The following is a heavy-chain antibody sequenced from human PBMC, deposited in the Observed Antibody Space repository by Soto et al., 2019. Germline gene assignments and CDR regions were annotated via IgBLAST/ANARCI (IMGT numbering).Heavy chain of an antibody. CDR2: IIPILGIA. J-gene: IGHJ4*02. Sequence: QVQLVQSGAEVKKPGSSVKVSCKASGGTFSSYTISWGRQAPGQGLEWMGRIIPILGIANYAQKFQGRVTITADKYTSTAYMELSSLRSEDTAEYYCARAKTTVVTPDYWGQGTLVTVSS. CDR3: ARAKTTVVTPDY. CDR1: GGTFSSYT. V-gene: IGHV1-69*02. D-gene: IGHD4-17*01.